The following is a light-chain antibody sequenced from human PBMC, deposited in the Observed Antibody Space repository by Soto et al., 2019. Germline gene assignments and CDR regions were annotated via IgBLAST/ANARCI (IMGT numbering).Light chain of an antibody. CDR2: EVS. V-gene: IGLV2-14*01. J-gene: IGLJ1*01. CDR1: SSDVGDYNY. CDR3: SSYTSISTLDV. Sequence: QSVLTQPASVSGSPGQSITISCTGTSSDVGDYNYVSWYQQHPGKAPKLMMYEVSNRPSGISNRFSGSKSCNTASLTISGLQAEDDSDDYCSSYTSISTLDVFGTVTKLTVL.